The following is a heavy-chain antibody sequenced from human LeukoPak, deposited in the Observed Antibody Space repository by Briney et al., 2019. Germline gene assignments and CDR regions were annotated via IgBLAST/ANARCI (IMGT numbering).Heavy chain of an antibody. J-gene: IGHJ3*02. V-gene: IGHV3-23*01. CDR2: ISGSGSST. CDR3: AKDQNYYDSSGSTDAFDI. CDR1: GFTFSSYA. Sequence: GGSLRLSCAASGFTFSSYAMSWVPQAPGKGLEWVSAISGSGSSTYYTDSVKGRFTISRDNSKNTLYLQMSRLRAEDTAVYYCAKDQNYYDSSGSTDAFDIWGQGTMVTVSS. D-gene: IGHD3-22*01.